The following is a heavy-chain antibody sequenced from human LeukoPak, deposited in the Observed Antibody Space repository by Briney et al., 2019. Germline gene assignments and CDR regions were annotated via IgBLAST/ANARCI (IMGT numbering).Heavy chain of an antibody. J-gene: IGHJ4*02. D-gene: IGHD1-26*01. CDR3: AGIVGAPY. CDR1: GFTFSSYG. Sequence: PGGSLRLSCAASGFTFSSYGMHWVRQAPGEGLEWVAVISYDGSNKYYADSVKGRFTISRDNSKNTLYLQMNSLRAEDTAVYYCAGIVGAPYWGQGTLVTVSS. CDR2: ISYDGSNK. V-gene: IGHV3-30*03.